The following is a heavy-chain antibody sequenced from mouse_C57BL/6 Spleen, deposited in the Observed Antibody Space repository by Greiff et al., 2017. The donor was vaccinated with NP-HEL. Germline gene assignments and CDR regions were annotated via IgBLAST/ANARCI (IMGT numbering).Heavy chain of an antibody. Sequence: QVQLQQSGPELVKPGASVKISCKASGYAFSSSWMNWVKQRPGKGLEWIGRIYPGDGDTNYNGKFKGKATLTADKSSSTAYMQLSSLTSEDSAVYFCARLGAQALYYFDYWGQGTTLTVSS. CDR3: ARLGAQALYYFDY. CDR1: GYAFSSSW. D-gene: IGHD3-2*02. V-gene: IGHV1-82*01. J-gene: IGHJ2*01. CDR2: IYPGDGDT.